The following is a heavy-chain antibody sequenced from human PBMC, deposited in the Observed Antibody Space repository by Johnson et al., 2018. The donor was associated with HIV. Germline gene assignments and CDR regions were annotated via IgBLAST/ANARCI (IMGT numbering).Heavy chain of an antibody. CDR2: ITNNGGST. V-gene: IGHV3-64*01. CDR3: ATDYNFWSGRPDSFDV. J-gene: IGHJ3*01. CDR1: GFTFSSWP. Sequence: QLVESGGGLVQPGGSLRLSCAASGFTFSSWPMHWVRQAPGKGLEYVSRITNNGGSTYYINSVKGRFPISRDNSKNTVYLQMDSLRVEDMAVYYCATDYNFWSGRPDSFDVWGQGTMVTVSS. D-gene: IGHD3-3*01.